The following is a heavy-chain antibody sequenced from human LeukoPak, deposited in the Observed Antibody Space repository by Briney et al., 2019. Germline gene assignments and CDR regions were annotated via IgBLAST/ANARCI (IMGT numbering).Heavy chain of an antibody. CDR1: GFTFSSYA. J-gene: IGHJ4*02. CDR2: ISYDGSNK. CDR3: ARRLALDY. D-gene: IGHD6-25*01. V-gene: IGHV3-30-3*01. Sequence: PGRSLRLSCAASGFTFSSYAMHWVRQAPGKGLEWVAVISYDGSNKYYADSVKGRFTISRDNSKNTLYLQMNRLRAEDTAVYYCARRLALDYWGQATLVTVSS.